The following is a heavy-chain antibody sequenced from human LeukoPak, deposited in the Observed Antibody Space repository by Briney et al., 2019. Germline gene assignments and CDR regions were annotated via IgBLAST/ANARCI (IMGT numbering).Heavy chain of an antibody. J-gene: IGHJ4*02. V-gene: IGHV1-18*04. CDR2: ISAYNGNT. D-gene: IGHD6-13*01. CDR1: GYTFTDYY. CDR3: ARSPAAAGTLRGDY. Sequence: ASVKVSCKASGYTFTDYYIHWVRQAPGQGLEWMGWISAYNGNTNYAQKLQGRVTMTTDTSTSTAYMELRSLRSDDTAVYYCARSPAAAGTLRGDYWGQGTLVTVSS.